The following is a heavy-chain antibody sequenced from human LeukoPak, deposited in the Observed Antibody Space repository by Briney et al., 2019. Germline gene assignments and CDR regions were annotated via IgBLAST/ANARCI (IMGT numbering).Heavy chain of an antibody. CDR3: ASWDSSSHDY. J-gene: IGHJ4*02. V-gene: IGHV4-34*01. Sequence: SETLSLTCAVYGGSFSGYYWSWIRQPPGKGLEWIGEINHSGSTNYNPSLKSRVTISVDTSKNQSSLKLSSVTAADTAVYYCASWDSSSHDYWGQGTLVTVSS. D-gene: IGHD6-13*01. CDR1: GGSFSGYY. CDR2: INHSGST.